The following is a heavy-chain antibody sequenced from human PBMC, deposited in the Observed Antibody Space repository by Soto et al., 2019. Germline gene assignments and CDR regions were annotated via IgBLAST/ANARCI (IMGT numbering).Heavy chain of an antibody. CDR2: TYYRSKWYN. Sequence: PSQTLSLTCAISGDSVSSNSAAWNWIRQSPSRGLEWLGRTYYRSKWYNDYAVSVKSRITINPDTSKNQFSLQLNSVTPEDTAVYYCARDRLDYCISTSCPFGYYYYGMDVWGQGTTVTVSS. D-gene: IGHD2-2*01. CDR1: GDSVSSNSAA. V-gene: IGHV6-1*01. J-gene: IGHJ6*02. CDR3: ARDRLDYCISTSCPFGYYYYGMDV.